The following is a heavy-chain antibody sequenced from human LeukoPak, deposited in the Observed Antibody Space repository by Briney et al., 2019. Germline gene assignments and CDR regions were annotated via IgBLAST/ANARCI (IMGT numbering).Heavy chain of an antibody. Sequence: SVKVSCKASGGTFSSYAISWVRQAPGQGLEWMGGIIPIFGTANYAQKFQGRVTITADESTSTAYMELSSLRAEPKAGYYCGGVGERFAVLHNWFGPWGQGTLVNVSP. J-gene: IGHJ5*01. CDR1: GGTFSSYA. V-gene: IGHV1-69*13. CDR3: GGVGERFAVLHNWFGP. CDR2: IIPIFGTA. D-gene: IGHD3-10*01.